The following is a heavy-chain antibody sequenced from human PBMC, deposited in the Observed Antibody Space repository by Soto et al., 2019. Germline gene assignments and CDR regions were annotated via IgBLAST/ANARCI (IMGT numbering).Heavy chain of an antibody. Sequence: EVQLVESGGGLVQPGGARRLSCAASSFTFRSYWMRWVRQAPGKGLEWMASIKEDGSENYYVDSVKGRFTISREYAKDSLYLQINSLRAEDTAIYYRAREDWFSFDPWGQGALVTVSS. V-gene: IGHV3-7*01. CDR2: IKEDGSEN. D-gene: IGHD3-9*01. CDR3: AREDWFSFDP. J-gene: IGHJ5*02. CDR1: SFTFRSYW.